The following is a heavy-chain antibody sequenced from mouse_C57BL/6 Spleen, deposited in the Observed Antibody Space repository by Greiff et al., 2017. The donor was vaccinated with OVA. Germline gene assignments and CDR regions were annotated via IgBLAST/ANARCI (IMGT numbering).Heavy chain of an antibody. CDR1: GYAFSSYW. Sequence: VMLVESGAELVKPGASVKISCKASGYAFSSYWMNWVKQRPGKGLEWIGQIYPGDGDTNYNGKFKGKATLTADKSSSTAYMQLSSLTSEDSAVYFCAIGDYGSSSWFAYWGQGTLVTVSA. CDR3: AIGDYGSSSWFAY. J-gene: IGHJ3*01. CDR2: IYPGDGDT. V-gene: IGHV1-80*01. D-gene: IGHD1-1*01.